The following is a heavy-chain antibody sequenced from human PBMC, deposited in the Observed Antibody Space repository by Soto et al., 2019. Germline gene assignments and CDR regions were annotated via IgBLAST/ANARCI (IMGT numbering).Heavy chain of an antibody. CDR1: RFTFSHYA. V-gene: IGHV3-23*01. Sequence: GGSLRLSCAASRFTFSHYAMTWVRQAPGKGLQWVSGISRTGGGTYYADSVKGRFTISRDNSKDTVFLQMDSLRVEDTAVYYCARVNWGYCSGDSCPLGSGYFQYWGQGTLVTVSS. CDR3: ARVNWGYCSGDSCPLGSGYFQY. J-gene: IGHJ1*01. D-gene: IGHD2-15*01. CDR2: ISRTGGGT.